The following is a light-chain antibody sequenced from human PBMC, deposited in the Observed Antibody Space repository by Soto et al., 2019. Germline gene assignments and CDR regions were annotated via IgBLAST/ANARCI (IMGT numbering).Light chain of an antibody. CDR2: GAS. CDR3: QQYNNWPPTWT. V-gene: IGKV3-15*01. Sequence: EIVMTQSPATLSVSPGERATLSCRASQSVTSNLAWYQQKPGQAPRLLIYGASTRATGIPARFSGGGSGTEFTLTIRSLQSENFAVYYCQQYNNWPPTWTFGPGTTVEIK. J-gene: IGKJ1*01. CDR1: QSVTSN.